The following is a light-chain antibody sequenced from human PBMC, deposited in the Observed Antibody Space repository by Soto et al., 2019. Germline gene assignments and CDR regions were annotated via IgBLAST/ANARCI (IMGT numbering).Light chain of an antibody. CDR1: QSISSY. V-gene: IGKV1-39*01. CDR2: AAS. Sequence: DIQMTQSPSSLSASVGDRVTITCRASQSISSYLNWYQQKPGKAPKLLISAASSLKSGVPSRFSGSGSGTDFTLTISSLQPEDSATYYCQQSYSIPYTFGQGTKLEIK. J-gene: IGKJ2*01. CDR3: QQSYSIPYT.